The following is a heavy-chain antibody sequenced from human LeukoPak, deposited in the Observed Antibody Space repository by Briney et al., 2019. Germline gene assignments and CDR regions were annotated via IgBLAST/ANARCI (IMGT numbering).Heavy chain of an antibody. Sequence: GGSLRLSCAASGFTFSSYAMGWVRQAPGKGLEWVSAISGSGGSTYYADSVKGRFTISRDNSKNTLYLQMNSLRAEDTAVYYCAIKGMYYYDSSGYYYDYFDYWGQGTLVTVSS. V-gene: IGHV3-23*01. CDR3: AIKGMYYYDSSGYYYDYFDY. D-gene: IGHD3-22*01. J-gene: IGHJ4*02. CDR2: ISGSGGST. CDR1: GFTFSSYA.